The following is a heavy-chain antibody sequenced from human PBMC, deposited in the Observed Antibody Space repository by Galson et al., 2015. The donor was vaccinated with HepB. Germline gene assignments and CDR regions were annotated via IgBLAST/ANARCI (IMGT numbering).Heavy chain of an antibody. J-gene: IGHJ4*02. V-gene: IGHV3-23*01. CDR1: GFNFDKYA. Sequence: SLRLSCAASGFNFDKYAMSWVRQAPGKGLEWVSTTSGGGSSAYHADSVKGRFTISRDNSRNTLYLQMNSLRVEDTALYYCAKAEGHCISTTCSASDYWGQGTLVTVSS. D-gene: IGHD2-2*01. CDR2: TSGGGSSA. CDR3: AKAEGHCISTTCSASDY.